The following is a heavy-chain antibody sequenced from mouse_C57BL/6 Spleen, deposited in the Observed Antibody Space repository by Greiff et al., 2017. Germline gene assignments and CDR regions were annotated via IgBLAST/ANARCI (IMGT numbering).Heavy chain of an antibody. J-gene: IGHJ2*01. Sequence: QVQLQQPGAELVKPGASVKLSCKASGYTFTSYWMQWVKQRPGQGLEWIGEIDPSDSYTNYNEKFKGKATLTVDTSSSTAYMQLSSLTSEDSAVYYCARLRDGYRGDYWGQGTTLTVSS. V-gene: IGHV1-50*01. CDR2: IDPSDSYT. CDR1: GYTFTSYW. D-gene: IGHD2-3*01. CDR3: ARLRDGYRGDY.